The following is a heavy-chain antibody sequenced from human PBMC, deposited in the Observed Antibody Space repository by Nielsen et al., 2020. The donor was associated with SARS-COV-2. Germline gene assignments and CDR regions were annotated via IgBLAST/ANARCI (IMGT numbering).Heavy chain of an antibody. V-gene: IGHV1-46*01. CDR2: INPSGGST. J-gene: IGHJ4*02. D-gene: IGHD1-26*01. CDR1: VYTFTSYA. CDR3: AREPRAPSSGKLFDY. Sequence: SLKVSCNASVYTFTSYAMHLLRQPPGQGLEWMGIINPSGGSTSYAQKFQGRVTMTRDTSTSTVYMELSSLRSEDTAVYYCAREPRAPSSGKLFDYWGQGTLVTVSS.